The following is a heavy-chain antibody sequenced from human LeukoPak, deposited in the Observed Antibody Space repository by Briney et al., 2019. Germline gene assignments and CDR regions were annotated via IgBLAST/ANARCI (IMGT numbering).Heavy chain of an antibody. J-gene: IGHJ3*02. V-gene: IGHV4-39*01. CDR2: IYYSGST. D-gene: IGHD1-26*01. CDR1: GGSISSSSYY. CDR3: ARRRSGSYYEGRAFDI. Sequence: PSETLSLTCTVSGGSISSSSYYWGWIRQPPGKGLEWIGSIYYSGSTYYNPSLKSRVTISVDTSKNQFSLKLSSVTAADTAVYYCARRRSGSYYEGRAFDIWGQGTMVTVSS.